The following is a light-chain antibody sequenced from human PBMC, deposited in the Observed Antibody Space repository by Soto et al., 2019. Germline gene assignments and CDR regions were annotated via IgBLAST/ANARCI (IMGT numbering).Light chain of an antibody. CDR3: QQHSNWTLT. J-gene: IGKJ4*01. CDR1: QTIRNN. CDR2: DAS. Sequence: EIELTQSPSTLSVSLGDRGTLTCRASQTIRNNLAWYQQRPGHAPRLLIYDASSTATGIPARFSGSGSGTDFTLTTSSLEPEDFAAYYCQQHSNWTLTFGRGTKVDIK. V-gene: IGKV3-11*01.